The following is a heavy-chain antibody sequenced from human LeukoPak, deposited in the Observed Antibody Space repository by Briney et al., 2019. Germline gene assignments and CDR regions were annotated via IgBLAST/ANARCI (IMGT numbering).Heavy chain of an antibody. CDR2: IIPIFGTA. CDR3: ARKYASGTYPLDY. Sequence: ASVKVSCKASGGTFSSYAISWVRQAPGQGLEWVGGIIPIFGTANYAQKFQGRVTITADKSTSTAYMELSSLRVEDTAVYYCARKYASGTYPLDYWGQGILVTVSS. V-gene: IGHV1-69*06. J-gene: IGHJ4*02. CDR1: GGTFSSYA. D-gene: IGHD3-10*01.